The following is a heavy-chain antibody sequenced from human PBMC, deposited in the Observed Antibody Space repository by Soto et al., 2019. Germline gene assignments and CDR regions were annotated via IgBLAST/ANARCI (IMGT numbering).Heavy chain of an antibody. V-gene: IGHV3-33*01. CDR3: ASEYCSGGSCYYYGMDV. CDR1: GFTSSSKA. CDR2: IWMVGSNK. Sequence: QVQLVESGGGVFQLGGSRRLSGAGFGFTSSSKAFPWARRPPGKGLEGGAVIWMVGSNKYYADSVRGRFTISRDNSKNTLYLQMNSLRAEDTAVYYCASEYCSGGSCYYYGMDVWGQGTTVTVSS. D-gene: IGHD2-15*01. J-gene: IGHJ6*02.